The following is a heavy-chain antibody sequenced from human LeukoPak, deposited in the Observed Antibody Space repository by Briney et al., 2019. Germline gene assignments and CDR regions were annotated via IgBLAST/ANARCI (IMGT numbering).Heavy chain of an antibody. Sequence: GGSLRLYCSASGFTVNNYEMHWVRQAPGQGLGWIAYINEGATTINYADSVWGRFTISRDNAQNSVHLQMNSLRDEVTAVYYCVRGRLLRSTIYFVYWGQGALVTVSS. CDR1: GFTVNNYE. D-gene: IGHD2-21*02. V-gene: IGHV3-48*03. CDR2: INEGATTI. J-gene: IGHJ4*02. CDR3: VRGRLLRSTIYFVY.